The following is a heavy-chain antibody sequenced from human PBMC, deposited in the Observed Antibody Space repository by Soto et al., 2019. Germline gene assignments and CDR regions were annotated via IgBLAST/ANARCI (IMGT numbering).Heavy chain of an antibody. CDR1: GGSISSGGYY. V-gene: IGHV4-31*03. CDR3: ARNRPEYSSSSGEIYYYGMDV. CDR2: IYYSGST. J-gene: IGHJ6*02. D-gene: IGHD6-6*01. Sequence: QVQLQESGPGLVKPSQTLSLTCTVSGGSISSGGYYWSWIRQHPGKGLEWIGYIYYSGSTYYNPSLKSRVTISVDTSKNQFSLKLSSVTAADTAVYYCARNRPEYSSSSGEIYYYGMDVWGQGTTVTVSS.